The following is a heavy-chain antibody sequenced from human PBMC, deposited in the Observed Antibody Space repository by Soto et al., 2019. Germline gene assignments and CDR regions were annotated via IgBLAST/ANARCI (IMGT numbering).Heavy chain of an antibody. CDR2: INHSGST. V-gene: IGHV4-34*01. CDR1: GGSFSGYY. CDR3: ARGISSSWRPFDY. J-gene: IGHJ4*02. Sequence: QVQLQQWGAGLLKPSETLSLTCAVYGGSFSGYYWSWIRQPPGKGLEWIGEINHSGSTNYNPSLKIRVTIQVQTSKNPFPLQLSSVTAADTAVYYCARGISSSWRPFDYWGQGTLVTVSS. D-gene: IGHD6-13*01.